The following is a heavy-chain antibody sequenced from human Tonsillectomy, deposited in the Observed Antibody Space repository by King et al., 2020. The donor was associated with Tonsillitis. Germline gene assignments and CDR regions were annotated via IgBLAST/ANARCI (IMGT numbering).Heavy chain of an antibody. CDR1: GGTFNNYA. Sequence: QLVQSGAEVKKPGSSVKVSCKASGGTFNNYAISWVRQAPGQGLEWMGRIIPILNIANYAQKFQGRVTITADKSTSTAYMELSRLRSEDTAVYYCARFASLVRGDHKDRGGQGTLVTVSS. CDR3: ARFASLVRGDHKDR. CDR2: IIPILNIA. V-gene: IGHV1-69*04. D-gene: IGHD3-10*01. J-gene: IGHJ5*02.